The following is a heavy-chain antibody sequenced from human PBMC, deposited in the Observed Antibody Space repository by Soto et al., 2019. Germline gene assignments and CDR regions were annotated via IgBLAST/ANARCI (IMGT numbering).Heavy chain of an antibody. CDR1: GGTFSSYA. CDR2: IIPIFGTA. CDR3: AGNFRYSGYDLAVLSFRGWFDP. V-gene: IGHV1-69*01. D-gene: IGHD5-12*01. J-gene: IGHJ5*02. Sequence: QVQLVQSGAEVKKPGSSVKVSCKASGGTFSSYAISWVRQAPGQGLEWMGGIIPIFGTANYAQKFQGRVTITANESTSTAYMELSSLRSEDRAVYYCAGNFRYSGYDLAVLSFRGWFDPWGQGTLVTVSS.